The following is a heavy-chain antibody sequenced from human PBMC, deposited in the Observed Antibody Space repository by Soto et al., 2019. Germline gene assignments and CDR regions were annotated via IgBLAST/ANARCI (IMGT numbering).Heavy chain of an antibody. V-gene: IGHV1-69*13. J-gene: IGHJ3*02. CDR2: IIPIFGTA. D-gene: IGHD3-16*01. Sequence: VASVKVSWKASGGTFSSYAISWVRQAPGQGLEWMGGIIPIFGTANYAQKFQGRVTITADESTSTAYMELSSLRSEDTAVYYCARDRFAGGGAFDIWGQGTMVTVSS. CDR3: ARDRFAGGGAFDI. CDR1: GGTFSSYA.